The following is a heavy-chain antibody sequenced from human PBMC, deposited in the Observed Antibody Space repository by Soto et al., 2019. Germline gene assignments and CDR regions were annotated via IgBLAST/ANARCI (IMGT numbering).Heavy chain of an antibody. CDR2: IYYSGST. V-gene: IGHV4-30-4*01. CDR1: GGSISSGDYY. Sequence: PSETLSLTCTVSGGSISSGDYYWSWIRQPPGQGLEWIGYIYYSGSTYYNPSLKSRVTISVDTSKNQFSLKLSSVTAADTAVYYCAREAVDSSGSSAFDIWRQGTMVT. CDR3: AREAVDSSGSSAFDI. J-gene: IGHJ3*02. D-gene: IGHD3-22*01.